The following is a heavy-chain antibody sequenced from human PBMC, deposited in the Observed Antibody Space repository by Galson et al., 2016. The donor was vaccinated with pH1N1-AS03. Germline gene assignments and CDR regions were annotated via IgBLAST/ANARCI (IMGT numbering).Heavy chain of an antibody. Sequence: SLRLSCAASGFTVSNTYMTWVRQAPGKGLEWVPVIYAGDTTYYAEYVQGRITISRNNSTNTLHLQMNSLRGDDTSIYYCAGPDMVRGVIGGVGVAFDIWGQGAMVTVSS. V-gene: IGHV3-53*01. CDR3: AGPDMVRGVIGGVGVAFDI. J-gene: IGHJ3*02. D-gene: IGHD3-10*01. CDR2: IYAGDTT. CDR1: GFTVSNTY.